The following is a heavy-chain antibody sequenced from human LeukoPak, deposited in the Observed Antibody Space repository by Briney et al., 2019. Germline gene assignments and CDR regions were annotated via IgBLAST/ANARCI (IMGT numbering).Heavy chain of an antibody. V-gene: IGHV3-7*01. CDR2: INPEGSEK. CDR1: GLTFSSSW. D-gene: IGHD5-18*01. CDR3: ARDLAYSRLDY. J-gene: IGHJ4*02. Sequence: GGSLRLSCAVSGLTFSSSWMDWVRQAPGKGLEWVASINPEGSEKYSADSVKGRFTISRDNAKNSLYLQMDSLRVEDTAFYYCARDLAYSRLDYWGQGMMVTVSS.